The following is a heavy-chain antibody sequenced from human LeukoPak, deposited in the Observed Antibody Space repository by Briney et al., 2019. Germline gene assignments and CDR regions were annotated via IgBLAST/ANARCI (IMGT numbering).Heavy chain of an antibody. V-gene: IGHV1-24*01. Sequence: ASVKVSCKVSGYTLTELSMHWVRQAPGKGLEWMGGFDPEDGETIYAQKFQGRVTMTEDTSTDTAYMELSSLRSEDTAVYYCATEVGGRGYSGYDYNYWGQGTLATVSS. D-gene: IGHD5-12*01. CDR3: ATEVGGRGYSGYDYNY. J-gene: IGHJ4*02. CDR2: FDPEDGET. CDR1: GYTLTELS.